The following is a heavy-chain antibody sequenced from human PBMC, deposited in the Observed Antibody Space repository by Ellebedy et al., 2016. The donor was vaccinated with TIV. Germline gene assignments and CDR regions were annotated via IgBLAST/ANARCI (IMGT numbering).Heavy chain of an antibody. D-gene: IGHD3-22*01. CDR3: VRGPAFNYDRGGFYPDH. J-gene: IGHJ4*02. Sequence: SETLSLXXTVYAGSFYAYHWSWIRQPPGKGLEWIGEIHDSGRTNYAPSFSSRVTISLDTTKKSLSLRLTSVTPADTAVYYCVRGPAFNYDRGGFYPDHWGQGSLVTVSS. CDR1: AGSFYAYH. V-gene: IGHV4-34*01. CDR2: IHDSGRT.